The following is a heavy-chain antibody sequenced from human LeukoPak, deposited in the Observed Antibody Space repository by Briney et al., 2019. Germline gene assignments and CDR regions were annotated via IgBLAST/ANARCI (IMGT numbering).Heavy chain of an antibody. D-gene: IGHD3-10*01. V-gene: IGHV4-34*01. CDR1: GGSFSGYY. CDR2: INHSGST. J-gene: IGHJ4*02. Sequence: SETLPLTCAVYGGSFSGYYWSWIRQPPGKGLEWIGEINHSGSTNYNPSLKSRVTISVDTSKNQFSLKLSSVTAADTAVYYCARQAVRGVIMITYYFDYWGQGTLVTVSS. CDR3: ARQAVRGVIMITYYFDY.